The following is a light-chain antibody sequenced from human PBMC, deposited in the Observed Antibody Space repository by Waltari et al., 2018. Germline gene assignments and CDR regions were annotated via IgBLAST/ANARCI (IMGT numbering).Light chain of an antibody. CDR3: QQYGSSSLT. CDR1: QSVSSSY. CDR2: GAS. Sequence: EIVLTQSPGTLSLSPAERATLSCRASQSVSSSYLSWYQQKPGQAPRLLIYGASSRATGIPDRFSGSGSGTDFTLTISRLEPEDFAVYYCQQYGSSSLTFGPGTKVDIK. J-gene: IGKJ3*01. V-gene: IGKV3-20*01.